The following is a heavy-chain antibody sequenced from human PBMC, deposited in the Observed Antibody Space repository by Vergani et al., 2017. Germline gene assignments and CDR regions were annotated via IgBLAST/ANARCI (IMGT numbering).Heavy chain of an antibody. Sequence: EVQLLESGGGLVQPGGSLRLSCAASGFTFSSYAMSWVRQAPGTGLGWVTAISGSGGSTSYADSVKGRFTISRDNSKNTLYLQMNSLSAEDTAVYYCARSYYYDSSGYSFVSYAFDIWGRGTMVTFSA. D-gene: IGHD3-22*01. CDR2: ISGSGGST. CDR3: ARSYYYDSSGYSFVSYAFDI. J-gene: IGHJ3*02. CDR1: GFTFSSYA. V-gene: IGHV3-23*01.